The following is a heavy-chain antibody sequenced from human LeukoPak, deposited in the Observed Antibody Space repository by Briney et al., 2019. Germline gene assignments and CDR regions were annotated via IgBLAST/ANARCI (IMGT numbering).Heavy chain of an antibody. V-gene: IGHV4-39*01. CDR1: GGSIIRSSYY. CDR2: IYYSDSGTM. J-gene: IGHJ3*02. CDR3: ARRPPALGAFDI. Sequence: PSETLSLTCTVSGGSIIRSSYYWGWIRQSPGKGREWIGSIYYSDSGTMYYNPSLKSRVTMSADTSKNQFSLRVSSVTAADTAVYYCARRPPALGAFDIWGQGTMVSVSS.